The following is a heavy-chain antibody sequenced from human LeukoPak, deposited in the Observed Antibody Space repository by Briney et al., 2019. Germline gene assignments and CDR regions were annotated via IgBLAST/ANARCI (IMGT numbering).Heavy chain of an antibody. D-gene: IGHD3-22*01. CDR2: IYYSGST. V-gene: IGHV4-39*01. CDR1: GGPISSSNYY. Sequence: PSETLSLTCTVSGGPISSSNYYWGWIRQPPGKGLEWIGSIYYSGSTYYNPSLKSRVTISVDTSKNQFSLKLSSVTAADTAVYYCARGRAYGTYYYDSSGYFFGYWGQGTLVTVSS. CDR3: ARGRAYGTYYYDSSGYFFGY. J-gene: IGHJ4*02.